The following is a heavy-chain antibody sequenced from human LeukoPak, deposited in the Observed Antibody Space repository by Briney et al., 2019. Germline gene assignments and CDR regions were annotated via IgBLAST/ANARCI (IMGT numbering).Heavy chain of an antibody. CDR2: ISHDGSNK. CDR3: ADGSGSSPPDY. J-gene: IGHJ4*02. D-gene: IGHD3-10*01. Sequence: GGSLRLSCAASGFTFSSSEMNWVRQAPGKGLEWVAVISHDGSNKYYADSVKGRFTISRDNSKNTLYLQMNSLRAEDTAVYYCADGSGSSPPDYWGQGTLVTVSS. CDR1: GFTFSSSE. V-gene: IGHV3-30-3*01.